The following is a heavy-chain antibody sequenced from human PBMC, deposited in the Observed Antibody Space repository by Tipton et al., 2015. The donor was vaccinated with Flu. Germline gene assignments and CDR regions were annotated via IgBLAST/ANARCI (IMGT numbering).Heavy chain of an antibody. CDR3: AKGGGRTPGDY. Sequence: SLRLSCAASGFTFSSYWMHWVRQAPGKGLVWVSRIISDGTSTTYADSVKGRFTISRDNAKNTLFLQMNSLRAEDTAVYYCAKGGGRTPGDYWGQGTLVTVPS. CDR2: IISDGTST. J-gene: IGHJ4*02. D-gene: IGHD1-1*01. V-gene: IGHV3-74*01. CDR1: GFTFSSYW.